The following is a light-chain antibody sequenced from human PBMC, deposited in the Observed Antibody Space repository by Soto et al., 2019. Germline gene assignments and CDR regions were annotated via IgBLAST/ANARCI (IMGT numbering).Light chain of an antibody. V-gene: IGLV2-14*01. J-gene: IGLJ1*01. CDR1: SSDVGGYNY. CDR2: DVS. CDR3: SSYTSSSTLV. Sequence: QSVLTQPASVSGSPGQSITISCTGTSSDVGGYNYVSWYQQHPGKAPKLMTYDVSNRPSGVSNRFSGSKSGNTASLTISGLQAEDEADYYCSSYTSSSTLVFGTGTEVTVL.